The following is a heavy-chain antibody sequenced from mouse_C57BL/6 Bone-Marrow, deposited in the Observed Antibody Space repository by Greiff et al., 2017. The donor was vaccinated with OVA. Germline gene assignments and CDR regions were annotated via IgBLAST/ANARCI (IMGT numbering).Heavy chain of an antibody. CDR3: AREVLLRAGAMDY. J-gene: IGHJ4*01. CDR2: IDPSDSYT. Sequence: VQLQQPGAELVKPGASVKLSCKASGYTFTSYWMQWVKQRPGQGLEWIGEIDPSDSYTNYNQKFKGKATLTVDTSSSTAYMQLSSLTSEDSAVYYCAREVLLRAGAMDYWGQGTSVTVSS. V-gene: IGHV1-50*01. D-gene: IGHD1-1*01. CDR1: GYTFTSYW.